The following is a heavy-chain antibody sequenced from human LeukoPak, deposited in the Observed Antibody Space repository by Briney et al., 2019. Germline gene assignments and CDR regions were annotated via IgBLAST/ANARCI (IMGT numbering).Heavy chain of an antibody. Sequence: GGSLRLSCAASGFTFDDYGMSWVRHAPGKGLEWVSGINWNGGSTGYADSVKGRFTISRDNAKNSLYLQMNTLRAEDTALYYCARGFFGSISFCLTADFDYWGQGTLVTVSS. CDR2: INWNGGST. D-gene: IGHD3-3*02. CDR3: ARGFFGSISFCLTADFDY. CDR1: GFTFDDYG. J-gene: IGHJ4*02. V-gene: IGHV3-20*04.